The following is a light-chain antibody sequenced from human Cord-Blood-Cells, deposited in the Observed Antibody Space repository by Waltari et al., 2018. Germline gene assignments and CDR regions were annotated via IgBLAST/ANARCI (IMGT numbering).Light chain of an antibody. Sequence: QSVLTQPPSVSAAPGQKVTISCSGSSSNIGNNYVSWYQQLPGTAPKLLIYETNXRPPXVPDRXXDSXXXTSXTRGXXXLQTGDXXXXYXGTXXXSLSAYVFGTGTKVXVL. CDR2: ETN. J-gene: IGLJ1*01. V-gene: IGLV1-51*02. CDR1: SSNIGNNY. CDR3: GTXXXSLSAYV.